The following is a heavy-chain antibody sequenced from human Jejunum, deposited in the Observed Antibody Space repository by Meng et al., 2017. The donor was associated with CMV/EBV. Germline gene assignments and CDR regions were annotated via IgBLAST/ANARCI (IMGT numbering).Heavy chain of an antibody. J-gene: IGHJ4*02. Sequence: LSCAAPRFTFRNYAMSWVRQTPGKGLEWVSGIGASGGSTYYADSVKGRFTISRDNSNNILYLQMNSLRADDTAVYYCARGAPWTDYDYWGQGTLVTVSS. CDR1: RFTFRNYA. CDR2: IGASGGST. D-gene: IGHD3/OR15-3a*01. CDR3: ARGAPWTDYDY. V-gene: IGHV3-23*01.